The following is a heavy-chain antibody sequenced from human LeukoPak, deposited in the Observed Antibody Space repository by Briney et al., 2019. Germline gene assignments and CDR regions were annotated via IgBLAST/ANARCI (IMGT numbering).Heavy chain of an antibody. CDR1: GGSISSYY. Sequence: SETLSLTCTVSGGSISSYYWSWIRQPAGKGLEWIGRIYTSGSTNYNPSLKSRVTISVDTSKNQFSLKLSSVTAADTAVYYCARERDTAMAKAFDIWGQGTMVTVSS. CDR3: ARERDTAMAKAFDI. J-gene: IGHJ3*02. CDR2: IYTSGST. D-gene: IGHD5-18*01. V-gene: IGHV4-4*07.